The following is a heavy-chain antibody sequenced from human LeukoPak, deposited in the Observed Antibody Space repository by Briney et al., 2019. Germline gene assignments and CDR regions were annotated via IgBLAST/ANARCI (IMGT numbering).Heavy chain of an antibody. CDR3: ARRCSSSNCFYY. V-gene: IGHV4-39*01. CDR1: GGSISSSSYY. CDR2: IYYTGSI. Sequence: SGTLSLTCTVSGGSISSSSYYWGWIRQPPGKGLEWIGSIYYTGSIYYNPSLKSRVTISVDTSKNQFSLKLSSVTAADTAVYYCARRCSSSNCFYYWGQGTLVTVSS. D-gene: IGHD2-2*01. J-gene: IGHJ4*02.